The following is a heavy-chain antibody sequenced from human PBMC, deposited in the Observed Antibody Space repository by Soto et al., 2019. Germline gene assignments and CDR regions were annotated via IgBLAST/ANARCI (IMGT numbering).Heavy chain of an antibody. V-gene: IGHV3-23*01. CDR1: GFTFSSYA. J-gene: IGHJ6*02. CDR3: AKLVATTSILYGMDV. CDR2: ISGSGGST. Sequence: GGSLMLSCAASGFTFSSYAMSWVRQAPGKGLEWVSAISGSGGSTYYADSVKGRFTISRDNSKNTLYLQMNSLRAEDTAVYYCAKLVATTSILYGMDVWGQGTTVTVSS. D-gene: IGHD5-12*01.